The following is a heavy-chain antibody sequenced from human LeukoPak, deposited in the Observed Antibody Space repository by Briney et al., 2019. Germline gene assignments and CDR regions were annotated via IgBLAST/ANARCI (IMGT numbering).Heavy chain of an antibody. CDR3: AKDRDGSPYFDY. CDR2: ISGSGGST. CDR1: GFTFSSYA. V-gene: IGHV3-23*01. D-gene: IGHD1-26*01. Sequence: GGSLRLSCAASGFTFSSYAMSWVRQAPGKGLEWVSAISGSGGSTYYADSVKGRFTISRDNSKNTLYPQMNSLRAEDTAVYYCAKDRDGSPYFDYWGQGTLVTVSS. J-gene: IGHJ4*02.